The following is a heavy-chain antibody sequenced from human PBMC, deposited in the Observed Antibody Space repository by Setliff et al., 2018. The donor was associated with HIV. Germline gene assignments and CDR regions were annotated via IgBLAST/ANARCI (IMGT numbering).Heavy chain of an antibody. Sequence: PGESLKISCKGSGYRFTSYWIGWVRQMPGKGLEWMGIIYPGDSETRYSPSFQGQVTISVDKSISTAYLQWSSLKASDTATYYCARQPTDTSGYNNWFDSWGQGTLVTVSS. D-gene: IGHD3-3*01. CDR2: IYPGDSET. CDR1: GYRFTSYW. V-gene: IGHV5-51*01. CDR3: ARQPTDTSGYNNWFDS. J-gene: IGHJ5*01.